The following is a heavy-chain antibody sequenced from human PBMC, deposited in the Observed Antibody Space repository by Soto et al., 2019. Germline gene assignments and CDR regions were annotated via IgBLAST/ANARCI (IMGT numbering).Heavy chain of an antibody. V-gene: IGHV5-51*01. J-gene: IGHJ6*02. Sequence: PGESLKISCKGSGYNFPNHWIAWVRQMPGKGLECMGLIYPGDSDTRYSPSFEGQVTISADKSISTAFLQWSSLKASDTAMYYCERHFGSGYAMDVWGQGTTVTVS. CDR2: IYPGDSDT. CDR1: GYNFPNHW. D-gene: IGHD6-19*01. CDR3: ERHFGSGYAMDV.